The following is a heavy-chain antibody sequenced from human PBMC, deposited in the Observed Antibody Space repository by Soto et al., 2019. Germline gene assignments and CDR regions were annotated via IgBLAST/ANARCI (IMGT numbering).Heavy chain of an antibody. V-gene: IGHV1-46*01. CDR2: INPSVGDT. Sequence: GASVKVSCKASGYTFTSYYMHWVRQAPGQGLEWMGMINPSVGDTSYAQKFQGRVTITADESTSTVNVVLSSLRSEDTAVYYCARDTYYDILYGMDVWGQGTTVTVSS. CDR1: GYTFTSYY. CDR3: ARDTYYDILYGMDV. J-gene: IGHJ6*02. D-gene: IGHD3-9*01.